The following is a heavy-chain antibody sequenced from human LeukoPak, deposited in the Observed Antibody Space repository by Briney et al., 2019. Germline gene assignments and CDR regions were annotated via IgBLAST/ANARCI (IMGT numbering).Heavy chain of an antibody. CDR3: ARGGFHYYDKVWGSYRYAGVFDY. Sequence: PSETLSLTCAVYGGSFSGYYWSWIRQPPGKGLEWIGEINHSGSTNYNPSLKSRVTISVDTSKNQFSLKLSSVTAADTAVYYCARGGFHYYDKVWGSYRYAGVFDYWGQGTLVTVSS. J-gene: IGHJ4*02. V-gene: IGHV4-34*01. CDR1: GGSFSGYY. D-gene: IGHD3-16*02. CDR2: INHSGST.